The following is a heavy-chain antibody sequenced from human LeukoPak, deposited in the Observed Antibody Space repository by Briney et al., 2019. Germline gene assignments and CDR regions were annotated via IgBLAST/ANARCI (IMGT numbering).Heavy chain of an antibody. CDR1: DYSISSGYY. CDR3: ASLSGSNYYYYYMDV. D-gene: IGHD3-9*01. Sequence: SETLSLTCTVSDYSISSGYYWGWIRQPPGKGLEWIGSIYHSGSTYYNPSLKSRVTISVDTSKNQFSLKLSSVTAADTAVYYCASLSGSNYYYYYMDVWGKGTTVTVSS. J-gene: IGHJ6*03. CDR2: IYHSGST. V-gene: IGHV4-38-2*02.